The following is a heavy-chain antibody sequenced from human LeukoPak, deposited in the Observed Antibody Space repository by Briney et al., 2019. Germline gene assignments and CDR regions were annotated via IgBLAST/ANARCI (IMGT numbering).Heavy chain of an antibody. CDR3: ARVDGGVVPAAISSPHFDY. D-gene: IGHD2-2*02. J-gene: IGHJ4*02. CDR2: INHSGST. Sequence: PSETLSLTYAVYGGSFSGYYWSWIRQPPGKGLEWIGEINHSGSTNYNPSLKSRVTISVDTSKNQFSLKLSSVTAADTAVYYCARVDGGVVPAAISSPHFDYWGQGTLVTVSS. V-gene: IGHV4-34*01. CDR1: GGSFSGYY.